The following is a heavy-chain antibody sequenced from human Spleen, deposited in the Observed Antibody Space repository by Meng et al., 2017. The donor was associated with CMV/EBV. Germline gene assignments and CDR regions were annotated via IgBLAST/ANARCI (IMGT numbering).Heavy chain of an antibody. CDR2: IYYSGST. CDR1: DYSISSSNYY. Sequence: GSLRLSCTVSDYSISSSNYYWGWIRQPPGKGLEWIGSIYYSGSTYYNPSLKSRVTISVDTSKNQFSLKLSSVTAADTAVYYCARDGPNYYDSSGYYRRYFQHWGQGTLVTVSS. CDR3: ARDGPNYYDSSGYYRRYFQH. J-gene: IGHJ1*01. D-gene: IGHD3-22*01. V-gene: IGHV4-39*07.